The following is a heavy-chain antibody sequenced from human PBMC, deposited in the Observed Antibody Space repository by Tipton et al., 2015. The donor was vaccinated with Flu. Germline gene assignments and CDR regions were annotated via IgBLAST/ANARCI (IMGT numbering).Heavy chain of an antibody. CDR3: ARNPKYCGGDCGGMDV. CDR2: ISSSGSTI. D-gene: IGHD2-21*02. Sequence: CAASGFTFSSYEMNWVRQAPGKGLEWVSYISSSGSTIYYADSVKGRFTISRDNAKNSLYLQMNSLRAEDTAVYYCARNPKYCGGDCGGMDVWGQGTTVTVSS. V-gene: IGHV3-48*03. J-gene: IGHJ6*02. CDR1: GFTFSSYE.